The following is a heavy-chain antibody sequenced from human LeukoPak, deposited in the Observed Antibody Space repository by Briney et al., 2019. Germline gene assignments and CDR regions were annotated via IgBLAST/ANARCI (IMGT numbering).Heavy chain of an antibody. CDR2: MSYDGGTK. J-gene: IGHJ2*01. CDR3: ARDRKTDGYFYWYFDL. Sequence: PGGSLRLSCAASGFSFSSYAMNWVRQVPGKGLEWVAVMSYDGGTKYYADSVKGRVTIPRDNSKNTLYLQMNSLRTEDTAVYYCARDRKTDGYFYWYFDLWGRGTLVTVSS. V-gene: IGHV3-30-3*01. D-gene: IGHD5-18*01. CDR1: GFSFSSYA.